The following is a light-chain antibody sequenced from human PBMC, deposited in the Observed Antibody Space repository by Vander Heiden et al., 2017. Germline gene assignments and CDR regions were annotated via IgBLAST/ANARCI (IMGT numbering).Light chain of an antibody. V-gene: IGKV2-28*01. J-gene: IGKJ3*01. Sequence: IVMTQSPLSLPVTPGEPASISSRSSQSLRQSNGFNYLDCYLQKPGQSPQLLCYLGSNRAAGVPDRFSGIGSDTYFTLKIIRVEAEDVGIYFCMQALHAPFPFVRGTKADIK. CDR3: MQALHAPFP. CDR2: LGS. CDR1: QSLRQSNGFNY.